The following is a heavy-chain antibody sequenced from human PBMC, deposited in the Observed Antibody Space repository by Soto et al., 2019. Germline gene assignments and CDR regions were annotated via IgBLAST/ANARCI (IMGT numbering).Heavy chain of an antibody. CDR3: ARENSRISPRLFQH. D-gene: IGHD6-6*01. CDR1: GFIFSDYA. CDR2: ISPAGTNQ. Sequence: GALRLSCVASGFIFSDYAMHWARQAPGKGLEWVALISPAGTNQYYADSAKGRFTISRDNSKNTLYLQMNSLRPEDTGLYYCARENSRISPRLFQHWGHGTLVTVSS. J-gene: IGHJ1*01. V-gene: IGHV3-30-3*01.